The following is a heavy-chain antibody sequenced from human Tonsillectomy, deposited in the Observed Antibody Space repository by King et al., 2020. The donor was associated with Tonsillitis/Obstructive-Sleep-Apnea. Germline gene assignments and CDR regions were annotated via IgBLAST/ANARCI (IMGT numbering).Heavy chain of an antibody. J-gene: IGHJ4*02. V-gene: IGHV4-34*01. Sequence: VQLPQWGAGLLKPSETLSLTCAVYGGSFSGYYWSWIRQPPGKGLEWIGEINHSGSTNYNPSLKSRVTISVDTSKNQFSLKLSSVTAADTAVYYCARGWYNWNYDYWGQGTLVTVSS. D-gene: IGHD1-7*01. CDR3: ARGWYNWNYDY. CDR1: GGSFSGYY. CDR2: INHSGST.